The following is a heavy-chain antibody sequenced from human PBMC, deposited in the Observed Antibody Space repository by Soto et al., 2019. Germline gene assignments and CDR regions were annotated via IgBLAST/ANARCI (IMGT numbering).Heavy chain of an antibody. J-gene: IGHJ6*02. CDR2: IKQDGSEK. CDR3: ARVRAAGGFPSRYYYYYGMYV. Sequence: GGSLRLSCAASGFTFSSYRMSWVRQAPGKGLKWVANIKQDGSEKYYVDSVKGRFTISRDNAKNSLYLQMNSLRAEDTAVYYCARVRAAGGFPSRYYYYYGMYVWGQGT. V-gene: IGHV3-7*02. CDR1: GFTFSSYR. D-gene: IGHD6-13*01.